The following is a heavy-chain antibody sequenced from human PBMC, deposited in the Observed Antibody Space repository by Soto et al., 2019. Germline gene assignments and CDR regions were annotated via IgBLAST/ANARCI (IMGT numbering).Heavy chain of an antibody. CDR1: GGTFGSYA. Sequence: SVEVSCKASGGTFGSYAISWVRQAPGQGLEWMGGIIPIFGTANYAQKFQGRVTITADKSTSTAYMELSSLRSEDTAVYYCARDQVKYSSGWNFDYWGQGTLVTVSS. CDR2: IIPIFGTA. J-gene: IGHJ4*02. CDR3: ARDQVKYSSGWNFDY. V-gene: IGHV1-69*06. D-gene: IGHD6-19*01.